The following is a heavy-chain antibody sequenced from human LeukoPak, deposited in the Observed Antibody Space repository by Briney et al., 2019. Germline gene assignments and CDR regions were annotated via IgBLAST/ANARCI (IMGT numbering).Heavy chain of an antibody. D-gene: IGHD3-16*02. CDR2: ISAYNGNT. V-gene: IGHV1-18*01. Sequence: EASVKVSCKASGYTFTSYGISWVRQAPGQGLEWMGWISAYNGNTNYAQKLQGRVTMTTDTSTSTAYMELRSLRSDDTAVYYCARADYVWGSYRYSFDYWGQGTLVTVSS. J-gene: IGHJ4*02. CDR1: GYTFTSYG. CDR3: ARADYVWGSYRYSFDY.